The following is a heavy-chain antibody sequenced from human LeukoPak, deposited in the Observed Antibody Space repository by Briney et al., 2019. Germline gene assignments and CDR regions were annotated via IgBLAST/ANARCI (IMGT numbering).Heavy chain of an antibody. J-gene: IGHJ4*02. Sequence: SETLSLTCTVSGYSISSGYYWGWIRQPPGKGLEWIGYIYYSGSTNYNPSLKSRVTISVDTSKNQFSLKPSSVTAADTAVYYCARRHVEYSSSSDPYYFDYWGQGTLVTVSS. D-gene: IGHD6-6*01. CDR3: ARRHVEYSSSSDPYYFDY. V-gene: IGHV4-61*01. CDR2: IYYSGST. CDR1: GYSISSGYY.